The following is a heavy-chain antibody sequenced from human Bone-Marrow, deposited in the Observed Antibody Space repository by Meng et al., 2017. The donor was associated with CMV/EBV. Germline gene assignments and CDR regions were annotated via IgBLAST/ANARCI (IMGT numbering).Heavy chain of an antibody. V-gene: IGHV4-38-2*02. J-gene: IGHJ4*02. CDR1: GYSISSGYY. CDR2: IYHSGST. D-gene: IGHD3-22*01. Sequence: SETLSLTCTVSGYSISSGYYWGWIRQPPGKGLEWIGSIYHSGSTYSNPSLKSRVTISVDTSKSPFSLNLTSVTAADTAVYYCARPYYYDSSGYYNYWGQGTLVTVAS. CDR3: ARPYYYDSSGYYNY.